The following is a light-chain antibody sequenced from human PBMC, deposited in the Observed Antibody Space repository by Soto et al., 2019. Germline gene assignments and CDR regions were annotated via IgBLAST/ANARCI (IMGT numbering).Light chain of an antibody. CDR2: WAS. V-gene: IGKV4-1*01. CDR3: QQYYSLPYT. CDR1: QTVLNNSNRKNF. Sequence: DIVLTQSPDSLAVSLGERATFNCRSSQTVLNNSNRKNFLAWYQHKPGQPPKLLFYWASTREFGVPASFSGSGSGTDFTLTISGLQAEDVGVYYCQQYYSLPYTFGQGTKVEI. J-gene: IGKJ2*01.